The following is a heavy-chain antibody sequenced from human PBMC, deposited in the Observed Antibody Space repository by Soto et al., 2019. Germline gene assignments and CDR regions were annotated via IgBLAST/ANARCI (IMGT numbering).Heavy chain of an antibody. CDR2: IYYSGST. J-gene: IGHJ6*02. V-gene: IGHV4-61*01. Sequence: SATLSPTCTLPCFSVLSISYYWTLTSQAPGKGLEWIGYIYYSGSTNYNPSLKSRVTISVDTSKNQFSLKLSSVTAADTAVYYCARVWAAGDFWSGPRLYGMDVWGQGTTIT. CDR1: CFSVLSISYY. D-gene: IGHD3-3*01. CDR3: ARVWAAGDFWSGPRLYGMDV.